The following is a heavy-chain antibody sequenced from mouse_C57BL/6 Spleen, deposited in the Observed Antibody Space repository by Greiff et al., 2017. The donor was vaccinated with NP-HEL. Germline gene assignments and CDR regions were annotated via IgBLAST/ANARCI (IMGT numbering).Heavy chain of an antibody. J-gene: IGHJ2*01. CDR2: ISDGGSYT. V-gene: IGHV5-4*01. CDR1: GFTFSSYA. CDR3: ASGTAYFDD. Sequence: EVQRVESGGGLVKPGGSLKLSCAASGFTFSSYAMSWVRQTPEKRLAWVATISDGGSYTYYPDNVKGRFTISRDKAKNNLYMQMSNLKSEDTALYYCASGTAYFDDWGQGTTLTVSS. D-gene: IGHD1-1*02.